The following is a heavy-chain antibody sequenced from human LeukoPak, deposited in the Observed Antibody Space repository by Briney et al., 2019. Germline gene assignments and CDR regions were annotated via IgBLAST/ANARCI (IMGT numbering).Heavy chain of an antibody. Sequence: PSETLSLTCTFSGGSMSTYYWSWIRQPPGKGLEWIGYIYDSGSTNYNPSLKSRVTISVDTSKNQFSLQLSSVTAADTAVYYCARRCSGGRSFDYWGQGTLVTVSS. D-gene: IGHD3-10*02. CDR2: IYDSGST. V-gene: IGHV4-59*08. CDR3: ARRCSGGRSFDY. J-gene: IGHJ4*02. CDR1: GGSMSTYY.